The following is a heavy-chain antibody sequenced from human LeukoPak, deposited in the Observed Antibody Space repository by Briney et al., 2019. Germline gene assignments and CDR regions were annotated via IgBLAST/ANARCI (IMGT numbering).Heavy chain of an antibody. CDR2: IYHSGNT. CDR3: ARVGFGELRDYYMDV. D-gene: IGHD3-10*01. J-gene: IGHJ6*03. V-gene: IGHV4-38-2*02. CDR1: GYSISGAYY. Sequence: PSETLSLTCTVSGYSISGAYYWGWIRQPPGKGLEWIGSIYHSGNTYYNPSLKSRVTISVDTSKNQFSLKLSSVTAADTAVYYCARVGFGELRDYYMDVWGKGTTVTISS.